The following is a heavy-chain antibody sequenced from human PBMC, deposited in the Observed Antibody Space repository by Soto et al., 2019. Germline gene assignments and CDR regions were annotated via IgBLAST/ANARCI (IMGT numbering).Heavy chain of an antibody. CDR1: GGTFSSYA. J-gene: IGHJ6*02. V-gene: IGHV1-69*13. D-gene: IGHD6-19*01. Sequence: SVKVSCKASGGTFSSYAISWVRQAPGQGLEWMGGIIPIFGTANYAQKFHGRVTITADESTSTAYMELSSLRSEDTAAYYCARGGKHLVAGPSLPYYYYGMDVWGQGTTVTVSS. CDR2: IIPIFGTA. CDR3: ARGGKHLVAGPSLPYYYYGMDV.